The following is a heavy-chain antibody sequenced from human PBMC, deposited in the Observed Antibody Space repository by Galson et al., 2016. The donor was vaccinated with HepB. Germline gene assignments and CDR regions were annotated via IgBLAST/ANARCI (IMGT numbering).Heavy chain of an antibody. CDR1: GFIFSNYW. Sequence: SLRLSCAASGFIFSNYWMHWVRQAPGKGLVWVSRIHSDGSTTSYADSVKGRFTVSRDNAKNTLYMQMNSLRAEDTAVYYCGRESPTTAGAFDIWGQGTMVTVSS. D-gene: IGHD4-17*01. CDR2: IHSDGSTT. J-gene: IGHJ3*02. V-gene: IGHV3-74*01. CDR3: GRESPTTAGAFDI.